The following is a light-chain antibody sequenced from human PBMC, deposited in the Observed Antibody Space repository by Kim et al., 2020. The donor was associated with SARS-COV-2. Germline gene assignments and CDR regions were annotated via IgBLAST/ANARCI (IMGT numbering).Light chain of an antibody. V-gene: IGKV1-5*03. CDR2: QAS. CDR3: HQYDSYPLT. Sequence: ASRGDRVTIKCRDSQSISRELAWYQQKPGKAPKFLIYQASSLESGVPSRFSGSGSGTEFTLTISSLQPDDSATYYCHQYDSYPLTFGGGTKVDIK. J-gene: IGKJ4*01. CDR1: QSISRE.